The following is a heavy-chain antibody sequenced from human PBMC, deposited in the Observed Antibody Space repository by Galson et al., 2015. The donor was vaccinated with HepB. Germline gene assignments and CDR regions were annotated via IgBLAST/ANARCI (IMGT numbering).Heavy chain of an antibody. CDR3: AREASSSGWCYMDY. D-gene: IGHD6-19*01. J-gene: IGHJ4*02. V-gene: IGHV3-48*04. CDR2: ISSSGSTI. CDR1: GFTFSSYR. Sequence: SLRLSCAASGFTFSSYRMSWVRQAPGKGLEWVSYISSSGSTIYYADSVKGRFTISRDNAKNSLYLQMNSLRAEDTAVYYCAREASSSGWCYMDYWGQGTLVTVSS.